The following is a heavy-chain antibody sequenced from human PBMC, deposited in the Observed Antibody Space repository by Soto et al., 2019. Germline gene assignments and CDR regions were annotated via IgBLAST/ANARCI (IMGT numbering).Heavy chain of an antibody. J-gene: IGHJ4*02. CDR1: GFTFSSYS. Sequence: QPGGSLRLSCAASGFTFSSYSMNWVRQAPGKGLEWVSYISSSSSTIYYADSVKGRFTISRDNAKNSLYLQMNSLRAEDTAVYYCARDYYDSSGYYALFDYWGQGTLVTVSS. V-gene: IGHV3-48*01. CDR2: ISSSSSTI. D-gene: IGHD3-22*01. CDR3: ARDYYDSSGYYALFDY.